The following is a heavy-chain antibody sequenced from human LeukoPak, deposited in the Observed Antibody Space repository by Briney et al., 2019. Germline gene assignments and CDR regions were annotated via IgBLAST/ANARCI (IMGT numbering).Heavy chain of an antibody. J-gene: IGHJ4*02. CDR2: IRYDGSNK. Sequence: GGSLRLSCAASGFTFSSYGMHWVRQAPGKGLEWVAFIRYDGSNKYYADSVKGRFTISRDNAKNSLYLQMNSLRPEDTAFYYCAKGHIGSGSYYYFDYWGQGTLVTVSS. CDR3: AKGHIGSGSYYYFDY. CDR1: GFTFSSYG. V-gene: IGHV3-30*02. D-gene: IGHD3-10*01.